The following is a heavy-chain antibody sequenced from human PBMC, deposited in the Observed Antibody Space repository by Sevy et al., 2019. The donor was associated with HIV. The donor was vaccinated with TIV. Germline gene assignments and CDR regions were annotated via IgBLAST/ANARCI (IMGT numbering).Heavy chain of an antibody. D-gene: IGHD6-13*01. CDR2: INHSGST. J-gene: IGHJ4*02. CDR1: GGSFSGYY. CDR3: ARGGIAAAFDY. Sequence: LTCAVYGGSFSGYYWSWIRQPPGKGLEWIGEINHSGSTNYNPSLKSRVTISVDTSKNQFSLKLSSVTAADTAVYYCARGGIAAAFDYWGQGTLVTVSS. V-gene: IGHV4-34*01.